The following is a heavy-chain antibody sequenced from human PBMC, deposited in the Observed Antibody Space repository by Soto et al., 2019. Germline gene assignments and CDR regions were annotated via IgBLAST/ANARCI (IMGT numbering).Heavy chain of an antibody. J-gene: IGHJ4*02. CDR3: EREFGGRHDY. V-gene: IGHV3-53*01. CDR1: GFTVSSYY. CDR2: IYSSGPT. D-gene: IGHD3-3*01. Sequence: GGSLRLSCAASGFTVSSYYMNWVRLVPEKGLEWVSVIYSSGPTFYADSVRGRFTISRDNSKNTLYLQMNSLRVEDTAVYYCEREFGGRHDYWGQGTLVTVSS.